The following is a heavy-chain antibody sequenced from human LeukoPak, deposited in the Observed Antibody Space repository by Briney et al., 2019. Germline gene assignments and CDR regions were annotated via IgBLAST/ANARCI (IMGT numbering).Heavy chain of an antibody. CDR1: GFTFSSYA. D-gene: IGHD4-17*01. J-gene: IGHJ4*02. CDR2: ISGSGGST. V-gene: IGHV3-23*01. CDR3: ARGGRDYGFDY. Sequence: GGSLRLSCAASGFTFSSYAMSWVRQAPGKGLEWVSAISGSGGSTYYADSVKGRFTISRDNSKNTLYLQMNSLRAENTAVYYCARGGRDYGFDYWGQGTLVTVSS.